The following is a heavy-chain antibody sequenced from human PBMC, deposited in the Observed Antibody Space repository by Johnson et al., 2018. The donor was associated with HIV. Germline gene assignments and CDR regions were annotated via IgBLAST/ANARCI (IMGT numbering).Heavy chain of an antibody. Sequence: QMQLVESGGGVVQPGRSLRLSCAASGFTFSSYAMHWVRQAPGKGLEWVAVISYDGSNKYYADSVKGRFTISRDNAKSSLYLQMNGLRAEDTAVYYCARASTTVTTGDDAFDIWGQGTMVTVSS. CDR3: ARASTTVTTGDDAFDI. J-gene: IGHJ3*02. CDR1: GFTFSSYA. CDR2: ISYDGSNK. V-gene: IGHV3-30*04. D-gene: IGHD4-17*01.